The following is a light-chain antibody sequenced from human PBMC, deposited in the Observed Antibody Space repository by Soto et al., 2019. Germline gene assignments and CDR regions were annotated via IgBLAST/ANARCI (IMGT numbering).Light chain of an antibody. CDR1: QSVSSY. CDR2: DAS. Sequence: EIVLTQSPATLSFSPGERATFSSRASQSVSSYLAWYQQKPGQAPRLLIYDASNRATGIPARFSGSGSGTDFTLTISSLEPEDFAVYYCQQRSNWPRTFGPGTTVEIK. CDR3: QQRSNWPRT. V-gene: IGKV3-11*01. J-gene: IGKJ1*01.